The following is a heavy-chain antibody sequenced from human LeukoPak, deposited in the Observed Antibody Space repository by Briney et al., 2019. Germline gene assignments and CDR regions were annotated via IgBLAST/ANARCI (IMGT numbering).Heavy chain of an antibody. J-gene: IGHJ4*02. CDR1: GFTFGTYE. V-gene: IGHV3-48*03. CDR3: GQAIWGGATHFDY. CDR2: IGHDGATT. Sequence: GGSLRLSCVGSGFTFGTYEMGWVRQAPGKGLEWISYIGHDGATTYYADSVNGRFTVSMANAKDSPFLQNDILRVEDTAVYFCGQAIWGGATHFDYWGQGTLVTVSS. D-gene: IGHD1-26*01.